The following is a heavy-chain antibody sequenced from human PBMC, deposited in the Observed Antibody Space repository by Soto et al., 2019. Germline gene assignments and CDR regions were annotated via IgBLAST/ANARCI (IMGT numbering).Heavy chain of an antibody. V-gene: IGHV4-31*03. CDR2: IYYSGNT. CDR3: ARAVKKTTEPRPNGYYFDY. Sequence: QVQLQESGPGLVKPSQTLSLTCTVSGGSISSGYYYWSWIRQHPGKGLEWLGYIYYSGNTYYNPSLRSRVTISVDTSENQFSLKLSSVTAADTAVYYCARAVKKTTEPRPNGYYFDYWGQGTLVTVSS. J-gene: IGHJ4*02. D-gene: IGHD4-4*01. CDR1: GGSISSGYYY.